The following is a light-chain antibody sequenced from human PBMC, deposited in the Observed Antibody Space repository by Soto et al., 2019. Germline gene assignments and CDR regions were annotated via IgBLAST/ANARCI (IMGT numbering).Light chain of an antibody. Sequence: DIQMTQSPSSLYASVGDRVTITCRASQDITNYLAGFQQKPGKAPKSLIYTASSLQSGVPSKCSGSGSGTDFPLTISSLQPEEFATCYCQQYRSYPITFGQWKRLAIK. CDR3: QQYRSYPIT. CDR2: TAS. V-gene: IGKV1-16*02. CDR1: QDITNY. J-gene: IGKJ5*01.